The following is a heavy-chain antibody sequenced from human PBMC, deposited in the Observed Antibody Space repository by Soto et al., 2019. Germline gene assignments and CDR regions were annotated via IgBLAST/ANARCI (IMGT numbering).Heavy chain of an antibody. CDR3: SRFIMVGGWFDPNYYHGMDV. Sequence: XSVKDSCKTSGYTFSNYGSNWVLQATGRGLEWMGWISGYNGNTNYAQTVQGRVTMTTDTSTGTVYMELRSLKSDDTAIYYCSRFIMVGGWFDPNYYHGMDVWGQGTTVTVSS. D-gene: IGHD6-19*01. CDR1: GYTFSNYG. V-gene: IGHV1-18*01. CDR2: ISGYNGNT. J-gene: IGHJ6*02.